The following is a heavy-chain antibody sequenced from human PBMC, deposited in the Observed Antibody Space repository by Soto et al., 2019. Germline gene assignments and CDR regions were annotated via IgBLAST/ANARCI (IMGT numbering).Heavy chain of an antibody. J-gene: IGHJ4*02. Sequence: QLQLQESGPGLLRPSETLTLTCTVSGDSISTSSYYWGWVRQPPGKGLEWIGTIYHSGSTFYKPSLRSRATLSVDTSRNQFSLKVNSVTAADTATYYCARETGGAIDYWGQGILVTVSS. D-gene: IGHD1-26*01. CDR1: GDSISTSSYY. CDR2: IYHSGST. V-gene: IGHV4-39*01. CDR3: ARETGGAIDY.